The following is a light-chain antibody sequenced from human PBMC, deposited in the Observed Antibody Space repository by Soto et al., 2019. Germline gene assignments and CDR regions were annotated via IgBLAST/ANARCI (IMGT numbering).Light chain of an antibody. CDR2: EGS. CDR1: SSDVGSSNL. CDR3: CSYAGSSPNYV. V-gene: IGLV2-23*01. J-gene: IGLJ1*01. Sequence: QSALTQPASVSGSPGQSITISCTGTSSDVGSSNLVSWYQQHPGKAPKLMIYEGSKRPSGVSNRFSGSKSGNTASLTISGLQAEDEADYYCCSYAGSSPNYVFGTGTKLTV.